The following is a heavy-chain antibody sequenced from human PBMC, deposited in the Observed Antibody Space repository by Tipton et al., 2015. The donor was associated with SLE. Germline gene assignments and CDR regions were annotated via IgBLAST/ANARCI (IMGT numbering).Heavy chain of an antibody. V-gene: IGHV3-21*03. D-gene: IGHD6-6*01. Sequence: SLRLSCAASGFTFSSYGTSWVRQAPGKGLEWVASITSSSSYIYYGEAVEGRFSISRDNAKNSLFLQMNSVKVEDTGVYFCARDDIAARPSWFDPWGLGTLVTVSS. CDR3: ARDDIAARPSWFDP. J-gene: IGHJ5*02. CDR1: GFTFSSYG. CDR2: ITSSSSYI.